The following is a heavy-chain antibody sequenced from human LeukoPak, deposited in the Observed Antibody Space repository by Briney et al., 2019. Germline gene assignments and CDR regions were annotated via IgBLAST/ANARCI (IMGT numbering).Heavy chain of an antibody. CDR1: GYTFTSYG. CDR2: ISAYNGNT. Sequence: ASVKVSCKASGYTFTSYGISWVRQAPGQGLEWMGWISAYNGNTNYAQKLQGRVTMTTDTSTSTAYMELRSPRSDDTAVYYCVYGDYVLFDYYYGMDVWGQGTTVTVSS. J-gene: IGHJ6*02. D-gene: IGHD4-17*01. V-gene: IGHV1-18*01. CDR3: VYGDYVLFDYYYGMDV.